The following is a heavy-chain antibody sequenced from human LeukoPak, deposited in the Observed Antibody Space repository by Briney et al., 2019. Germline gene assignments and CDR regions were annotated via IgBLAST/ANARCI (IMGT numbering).Heavy chain of an antibody. J-gene: IGHJ3*02. D-gene: IGHD3-3*01. V-gene: IGHV3-30*02. CDR3: AREALEWSPPDI. Sequence: GGSLRLSCAASGFTFSTHGMHWVRQAPGKGLEWVTFKYYADSVKGRFTISRDNSKNTLYLQMNNMRTEDTAVYYCAREALEWSPPDIWGQGTTVTVSS. CDR2: K. CDR1: GFTFSTHG.